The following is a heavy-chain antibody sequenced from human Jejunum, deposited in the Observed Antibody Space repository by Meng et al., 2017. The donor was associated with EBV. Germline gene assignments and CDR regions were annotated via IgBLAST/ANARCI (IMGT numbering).Heavy chain of an antibody. CDR1: GFTFSGHA. Sequence: QVKLVEAGGGVVQPGRALRLSCAAPGFTFSGHAMQWVRQAPGKGLKWVALISNDGNNKYYADSVKGRFTISRDNSKNTLYLQMNSLRVDDTALYYCTREWGADYWGQGTLVTVSS. D-gene: IGHD3-16*01. V-gene: IGHV3-30-3*01. CDR3: TREWGADY. CDR2: ISNDGNNK. J-gene: IGHJ4*02.